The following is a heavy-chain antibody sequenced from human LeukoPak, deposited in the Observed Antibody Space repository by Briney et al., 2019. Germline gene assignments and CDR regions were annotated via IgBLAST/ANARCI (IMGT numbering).Heavy chain of an antibody. CDR1: GFTFDDYG. CDR2: INWNGGST. J-gene: IGHJ6*03. Sequence: GGSLRLSCAASGFTFDDYGMSWVRQAPGKGLEWVSGINWNGGSTGYADSVKGRFTISRDNAKNSLYLQMNSLRAEDTAVYYCAKGPPSRITARAPYYFYYMDVWGQGTTVTVSS. D-gene: IGHD6-13*01. CDR3: AKGPPSRITARAPYYFYYMDV. V-gene: IGHV3-20*04.